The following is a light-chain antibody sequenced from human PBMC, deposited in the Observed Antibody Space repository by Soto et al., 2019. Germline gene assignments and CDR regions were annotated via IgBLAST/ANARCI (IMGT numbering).Light chain of an antibody. CDR1: QSVFYSSNNKNY. J-gene: IGKJ4*01. V-gene: IGKV4-1*01. CDR3: QQYYNTPLT. CDR2: WAS. Sequence: EIVVTQSPESLAVSLGERATINCKSSQSVFYSSNNKNYLAWYQQKPRQPPKLLINWASTRESGVPDRFSGSGSGTDFTLTISSLQAEDVAVYYCQQYYNTPLTFGGGTKVDI.